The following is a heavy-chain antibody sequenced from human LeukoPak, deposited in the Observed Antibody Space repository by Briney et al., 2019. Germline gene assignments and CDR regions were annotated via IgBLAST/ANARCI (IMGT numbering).Heavy chain of an antibody. Sequence: GGSLRLSCAASGFTFSSYEMNWVRQAPGKGLEWVSYISSSGSTIYYADSVKGRFTISRDNAKNSLYLQMNSLRAEDTAVYYCAREMIVVDAFDNWGQGTMVTVSS. CDR2: ISSSGSTI. J-gene: IGHJ3*02. CDR1: GFTFSSYE. V-gene: IGHV3-48*03. CDR3: AREMIVVDAFDN. D-gene: IGHD3-22*01.